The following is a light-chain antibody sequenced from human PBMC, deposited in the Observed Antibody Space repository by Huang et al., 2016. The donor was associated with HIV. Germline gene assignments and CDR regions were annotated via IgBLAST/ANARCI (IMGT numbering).Light chain of an antibody. V-gene: IGKV1-5*01. J-gene: IGKJ2*01. Sequence: DIQMTQSPSTLSASVGDRVTITCRASQSISSWFAWYQQKPGKAPKLLIYDASTLDSGVPSRFSGSGSGTEFTLTISSLQPDNFATYYCQQYNSYGYTFGQGTKLEIK. CDR3: QQYNSYGYT. CDR2: DAS. CDR1: QSISSW.